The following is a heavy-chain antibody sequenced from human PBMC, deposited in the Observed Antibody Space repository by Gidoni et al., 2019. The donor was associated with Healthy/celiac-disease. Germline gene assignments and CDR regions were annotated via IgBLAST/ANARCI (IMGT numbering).Heavy chain of an antibody. CDR1: GFTFSSYG. V-gene: IGHV3-30*18. CDR3: AKDPYYDFWSGYYRDYGMDV. Sequence: QVQLVESGGGVVQPGRSLRLSCAASGFTFSSYGMHWVRQAPGKGLEWVAVISYDGSNKYYADSVKGRFTISRDNSKNTLYLQMNSLRAEDTAVYYCAKDPYYDFWSGYYRDYGMDVWGQGTTVTVSS. CDR2: ISYDGSNK. J-gene: IGHJ6*02. D-gene: IGHD3-3*01.